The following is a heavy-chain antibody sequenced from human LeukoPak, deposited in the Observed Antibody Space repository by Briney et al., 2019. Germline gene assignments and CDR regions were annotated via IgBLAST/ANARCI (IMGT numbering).Heavy chain of an antibody. CDR2: INPSGGST. CDR1: GYTFTSYY. CDR3: ARDFYYGSGTSYYYYYMDV. D-gene: IGHD3-10*01. J-gene: IGHJ6*03. Sequence: ASVKVSCKASGYTFTSYYMHWVRQAPGQGLEWMGIINPSGGSTSYAQKFQGRVTMTRDMSTSTVYMELRSLRSEDTAVYYCARDFYYGSGTSYYYYYMDVWGKGTTVTVSS. V-gene: IGHV1-46*01.